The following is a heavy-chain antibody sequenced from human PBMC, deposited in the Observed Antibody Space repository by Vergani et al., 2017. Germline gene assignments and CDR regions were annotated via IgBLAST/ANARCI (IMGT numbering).Heavy chain of an antibody. J-gene: IGHJ6*02. V-gene: IGHV5-10-1*01. CDR2: IDPRDSYT. CDR1: GYSFTSYW. D-gene: IGHD3-10*01. CDR3: ARHDQTVYYDGSVVIKCYGMDV. Sequence: EVQLVQSGAEVKKPGESLRNSCKGSGYSFTSYWISWVRQMPGKGLEWMGRIDPRDSYTNYSPSFKGHVTISADKSISTAYLQWSSLKASATSMYYCARHDQTVYYDGSVVIKCYGMDVWGQGTTVTVSS.